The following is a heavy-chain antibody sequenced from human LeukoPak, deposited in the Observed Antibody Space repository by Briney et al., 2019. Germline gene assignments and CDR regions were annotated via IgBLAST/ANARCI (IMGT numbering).Heavy chain of an antibody. CDR2: IKPDGSEI. D-gene: IGHD2-8*01. V-gene: IGHV3-7*01. J-gene: IGHJ4*02. Sequence: SGGSLRLSCAASQFTFSSYWMSWVRQAPGKGLEWVANIKPDGSEIFYVDSVKGRFTISRDNAKNSLYLQMDSLRAEDTAIYYCAKSSLSPNPRGASDSWGQGTLVTVSS. CDR3: AKSSLSPNPRGASDS. CDR1: QFTFSSYW.